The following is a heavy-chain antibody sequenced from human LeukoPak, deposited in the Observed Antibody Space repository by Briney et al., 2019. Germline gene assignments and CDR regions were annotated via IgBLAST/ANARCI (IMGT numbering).Heavy chain of an antibody. Sequence: GASVKVSCKASGYTFTSYGISWVRQAPGQGLEWLGWINPNSGGTNYAQKFQGRVTMTRDTSINTAYMELSGLKSDDTAIYYCAKEHQQLSFFRFDPWGQGSLVTVSS. V-gene: IGHV1-2*02. CDR2: INPNSGGT. CDR1: GYTFTSYG. CDR3: AKEHQQLSFFRFDP. D-gene: IGHD6-13*01. J-gene: IGHJ5*02.